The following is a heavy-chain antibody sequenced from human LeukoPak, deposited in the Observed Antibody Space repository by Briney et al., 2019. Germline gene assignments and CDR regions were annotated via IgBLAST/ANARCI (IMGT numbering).Heavy chain of an antibody. J-gene: IGHJ4*02. Sequence: GGSLRLSCAASGFTFSSYEMNWVRQAPGKGLEWVSYISSSGSTIYYADSVKGRFTISRDNAKNSLYLQINSLRAEDTAVYYCARYVLRYFDWLPYFDYWGQGTLVTVSS. CDR3: ARYVLRYFDWLPYFDY. D-gene: IGHD3-9*01. CDR2: ISSSGSTI. CDR1: GFTFSSYE. V-gene: IGHV3-48*03.